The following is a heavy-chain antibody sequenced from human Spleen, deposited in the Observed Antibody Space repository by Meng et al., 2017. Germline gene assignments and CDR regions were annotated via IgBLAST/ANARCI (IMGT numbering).Heavy chain of an antibody. CDR2: VSARGGST. CDR1: GFTFSNYA. CDR3: TTYDSGHI. D-gene: IGHD6-19*01. Sequence: GESLKISCAASGFTFSNYAMSWVRQTPGKGLEWVSSVSARGGSTYYADAVKGRFTISKDKSENTLYLQMNSLRAEDTAVYYCTTYDSGHIWGQGTMVTVSS. J-gene: IGHJ3*02. V-gene: IGHV3-23*01.